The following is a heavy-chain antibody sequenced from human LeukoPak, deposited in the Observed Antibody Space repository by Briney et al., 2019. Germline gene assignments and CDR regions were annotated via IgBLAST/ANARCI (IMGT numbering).Heavy chain of an antibody. CDR2: IYSGGST. J-gene: IGHJ5*02. D-gene: IGHD6-19*01. CDR3: ARDVAVAGYNWFDP. V-gene: IGHV3-53*01. CDR1: GFTVSSNY. Sequence: GGPLRLSCAASGFTVSSNYMSWVRQAPGKGLEWVSVIYSGGSTYYADSVKGRFTISRDNSKTTLYLQMNSLRAEDTAVYYCARDVAVAGYNWFDPWGQGTLVTVSS.